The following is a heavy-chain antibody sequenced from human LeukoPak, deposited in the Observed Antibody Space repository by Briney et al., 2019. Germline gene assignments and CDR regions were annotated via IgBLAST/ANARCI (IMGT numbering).Heavy chain of an antibody. CDR1: GFTFDDYA. J-gene: IGHJ6*03. CDR3: AKGQYCTSTSCYFGYYYYMDV. D-gene: IGHD2-2*01. V-gene: IGHV3-43*02. CDR2: ISGDGGST. Sequence: GGSLRLSCAASGFTFDDYAMHWVRQAPGKGLEWVPLISGDGGSTYYADSVKGRFTISRDNSKNSLYLQMNSLRTEDTALYYCAKGQYCTSTSCYFGYYYYMDVWGKGTTVTVSS.